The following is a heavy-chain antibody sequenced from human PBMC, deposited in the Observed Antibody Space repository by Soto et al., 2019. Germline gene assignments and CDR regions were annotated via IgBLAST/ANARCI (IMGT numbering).Heavy chain of an antibody. CDR3: ARRGGGVYYDSSGSTSPFDY. Sequence: SVKVSCKASGGTFSSYTISWVRQAPGQGLEWMGRIIPILGIANYAQKFQGRVTITADKSTSTAYMELSSLRSEDTAMYYCARRGGGVYYDSSGSTSPFDYWGQGTLVTVSS. V-gene: IGHV1-69*02. CDR1: GGTFSSYT. CDR2: IIPILGIA. D-gene: IGHD3-22*01. J-gene: IGHJ4*02.